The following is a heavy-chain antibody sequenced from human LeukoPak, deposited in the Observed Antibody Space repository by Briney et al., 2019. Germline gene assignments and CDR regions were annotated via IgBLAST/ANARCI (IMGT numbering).Heavy chain of an antibody. CDR1: GFTFSSHA. J-gene: IGHJ4*02. Sequence: PGGSLRLSCAACGFTFSSHAMSWVRQAAGKGREWVSAISGSGGSTYYADSVKGRFTISRDNSKNTLYLQMNSLRAEDTAVYYCAKDLEVDTAMVDPELDYWGQGTLVTVSS. V-gene: IGHV3-23*01. D-gene: IGHD5-18*01. CDR3: AKDLEVDTAMVDPELDY. CDR2: ISGSGGST.